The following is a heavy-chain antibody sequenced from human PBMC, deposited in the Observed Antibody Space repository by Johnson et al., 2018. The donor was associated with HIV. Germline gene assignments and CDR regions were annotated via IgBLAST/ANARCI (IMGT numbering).Heavy chain of an antibody. Sequence: VQLVESGGGLAKPAWSPRISCAASQVTFTFYYMNCVRLAPGNGLELVGQVNPDGGSTYLIDSVKDRFNISRDNSKNTLYLQMNSLKSEDTAVSYCTRGVNSEGGSIWGQGTLVTVSS. CDR3: TRGVNSEGGSI. D-gene: IGHD3-16*01. J-gene: IGHJ3*02. V-gene: IGHV3-25*05. CDR2: VNPDGGST. CDR1: QVTFTFYY.